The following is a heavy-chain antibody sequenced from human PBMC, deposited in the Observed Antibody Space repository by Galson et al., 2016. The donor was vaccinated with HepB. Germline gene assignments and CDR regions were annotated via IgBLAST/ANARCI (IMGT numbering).Heavy chain of an antibody. V-gene: IGHV3-48*04. CDR1: GFTFKKYG. Sequence: SLRLSCAASGFTFKKYGFNWVRLTPGKGLEWLSYIESYSKIIRYTESVRGRFTVSRDNAKNSVYPQLSGLRVEDTAIYYCARDGPNYNYDFWGQGTLATVSS. CDR3: ARDGPNYNYDF. J-gene: IGHJ4*02. D-gene: IGHD5-24*01. CDR2: IESYSKII.